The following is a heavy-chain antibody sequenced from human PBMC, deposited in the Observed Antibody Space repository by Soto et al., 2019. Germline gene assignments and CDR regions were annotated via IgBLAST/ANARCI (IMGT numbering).Heavy chain of an antibody. J-gene: IGHJ4*02. CDR1: GFTFSSYS. CDR2: ISSSSSNT. Sequence: EVQLVESGGGLVQPGGSLRLSCAASGFTFSSYSMSWVRQAPGKGLEWVSSISSSSSNTYYADSVKGRFTISRDNAKNSLYQQKNRIRAEDTAVYYGTRGPQGAVDYWGQGTLVTVSS. CDR3: TRGPQGAVDY. V-gene: IGHV3-21*01.